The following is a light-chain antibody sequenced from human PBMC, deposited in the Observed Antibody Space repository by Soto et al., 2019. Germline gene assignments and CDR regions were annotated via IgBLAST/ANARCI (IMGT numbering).Light chain of an antibody. J-gene: IGLJ3*02. CDR3: QVWDSSDNHVV. CDR2: DDS. CDR1: KLGSES. V-gene: IGLV3-21*02. Sequence: SYELTQPPSVSVAPGQTARITCGGSKLGSESVHWYRQKPGQAPVLVVYDDSDRPSGIPERFSGSNSGHTATLTINRVEAGDAADYYCQVWDSSDNHVVFGGGTKVTVL.